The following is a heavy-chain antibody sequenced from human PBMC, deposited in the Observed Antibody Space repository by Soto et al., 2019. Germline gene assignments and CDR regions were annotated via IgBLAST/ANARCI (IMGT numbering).Heavy chain of an antibody. CDR2: ISGYNGHI. CDR1: GYSFTGYG. D-gene: IGHD6-19*01. J-gene: IGHJ4*02. Sequence: QVQLVQSGAEVKKPGASVNISCKASGYSFTGYGISWVRQAPGQGLEWMGWISGYNGHIDYAQKFQGRVSMTTDTSTNTAYMEMRSLRSDDTAKYYCARVLQWSTPDYWGQGSLVTDSS. CDR3: ARVLQWSTPDY. V-gene: IGHV1-18*01.